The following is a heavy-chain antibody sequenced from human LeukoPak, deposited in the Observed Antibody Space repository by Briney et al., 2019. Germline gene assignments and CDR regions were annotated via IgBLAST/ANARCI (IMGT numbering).Heavy chain of an antibody. D-gene: IGHD2-2*01. CDR2: ISGSGGAT. V-gene: IGHV3-23*01. CDR3: ARRLGYCSTTSCYVAPFDY. J-gene: IGHJ4*02. CDR1: GYTFSSYS. Sequence: PGGSLRLSCAASGYTFSSYSMTWVRQAPGKGLEWVSAISGSGGATYFAGSVKGRFTISRDNSKNTLYLQMNSLRAEDTAVYYCARRLGYCSTTSCYVAPFDYWGQGTLVTVSS.